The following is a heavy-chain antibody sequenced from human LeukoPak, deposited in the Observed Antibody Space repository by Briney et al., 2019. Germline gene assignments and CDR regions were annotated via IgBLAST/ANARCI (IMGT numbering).Heavy chain of an antibody. Sequence: GGSLRLSCAASGFTFSSYAMTWVRQAPGKGLEWVSAITGSGGRTYYADSVKGRFTISRDNSKNTLYLQMNSLRAEDTAVYYCAKGGIVVVVTPGYFQHWGQGTLVTVSS. D-gene: IGHD3-22*01. CDR1: GFTFSSYA. CDR2: ITGSGGRT. V-gene: IGHV3-23*01. CDR3: AKGGIVVVVTPGYFQH. J-gene: IGHJ1*01.